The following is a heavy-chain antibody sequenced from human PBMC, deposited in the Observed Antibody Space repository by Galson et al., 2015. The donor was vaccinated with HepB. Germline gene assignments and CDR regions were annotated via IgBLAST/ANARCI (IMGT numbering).Heavy chain of an antibody. V-gene: IGHV3-21*01. Sequence: SLRLSCAASGFTFSSYSMNWVRQAPGKGLEWVSSISSSSSYIYYADSVKGRFTISRDNAKNSLYLQMNSLRAEDTAVYYCARGGGDSLWFGEFRLYYFDYWGQGTLVTVSS. CDR3: ARGGGDSLWFGEFRLYYFDY. CDR2: ISSSSSYI. J-gene: IGHJ4*02. CDR1: GFTFSSYS. D-gene: IGHD3-10*01.